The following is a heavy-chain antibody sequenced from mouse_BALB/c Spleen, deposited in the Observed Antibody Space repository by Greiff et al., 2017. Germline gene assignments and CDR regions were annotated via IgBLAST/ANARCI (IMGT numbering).Heavy chain of an antibody. CDR3: ARKITTVTGGYAMDY. Sequence: QVQLKESGPGLVQPSQSLSITCTVSGFSLTSYGVHWVRQSPGKGLEWLGVIWSGGSTDYNAAFISRLSISKDNSKSQVFFKMNSLQANDTAIYYCARKITTVTGGYAMDYWGQGTSVTVSS. J-gene: IGHJ4*01. CDR1: GFSLTSYG. V-gene: IGHV2-2*02. CDR2: IWSGGST. D-gene: IGHD1-1*01.